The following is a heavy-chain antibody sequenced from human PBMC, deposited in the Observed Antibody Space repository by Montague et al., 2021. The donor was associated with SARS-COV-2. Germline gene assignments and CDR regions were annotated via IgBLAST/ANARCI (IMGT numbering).Heavy chain of an antibody. CDR1: GGSISTSNW. CDR2: IYHTGRT. CDR3: TRGGGGFGATDGTLGEAYGMDV. V-gene: IGHV4-4*02. J-gene: IGHJ6*02. D-gene: IGHD3-10*01. Sequence: SETLFLTCAVSGGSISTSNWWSWVRQSPEKGLEWIGEIYHTGRTNSHPSLKSRLTMSVDKSKNQISLKLTSVTAADTAVYYCTRGGGGFGATDGTLGEAYGMDVWGQGTLVTVSS.